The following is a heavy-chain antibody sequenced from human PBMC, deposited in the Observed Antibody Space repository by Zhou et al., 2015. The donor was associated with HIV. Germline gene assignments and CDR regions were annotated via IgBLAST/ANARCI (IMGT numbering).Heavy chain of an antibody. CDR3: ARAGRIAEQMTPNAEYFQH. J-gene: IGHJ1*01. CDR2: IIPIFGTA. Sequence: QVQLVQSGAEVKKPGSSVKVSCKASGGTFSSYAISWVRQAPGQGLEWMGGIIPIFGTANYAQKFQGRVTITADESTSTAYMELSSLRSEDTAVYYCARAGRIAEQMTPNAEYFQHWGQGTLVTVSS. CDR1: GGTFSSYA. V-gene: IGHV1-69*01. D-gene: IGHD6-13*01.